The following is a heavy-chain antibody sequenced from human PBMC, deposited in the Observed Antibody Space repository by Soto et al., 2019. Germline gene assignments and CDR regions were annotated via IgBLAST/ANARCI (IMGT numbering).Heavy chain of an antibody. Sequence: EVQLVESGGGLVQPGGSLRLSCAASGFTFSTYWIHWVRQAPGKGLVWVSRINSDGSSTNYADSVKGRFTISRDNAKNTLFLKMNSLRAEDTAVYYCARDRWGGGRDMDVWGQGTKITVSS. V-gene: IGHV3-74*01. CDR1: GFTFSTYW. CDR2: INSDGSST. D-gene: IGHD3-10*01. CDR3: ARDRWGGGRDMDV. J-gene: IGHJ6*02.